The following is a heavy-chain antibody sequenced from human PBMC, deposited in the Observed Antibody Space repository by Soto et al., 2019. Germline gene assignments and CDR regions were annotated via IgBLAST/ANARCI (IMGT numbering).Heavy chain of an antibody. CDR3: ARGKYINSWAWFDS. CDR1: GYSFTSNW. Sequence: PGESLKISCRGSGYSFTSNWINWVRQMPGKGLEWLGRIDPSDSYANYSPSFQGHVTISTDKSISTAYLQWRSLKASDTAIYFCARGKYINSWAWFDSWGQGTLVTVSS. J-gene: IGHJ5*01. D-gene: IGHD6-6*01. CDR2: IDPSDSYA. V-gene: IGHV5-10-1*01.